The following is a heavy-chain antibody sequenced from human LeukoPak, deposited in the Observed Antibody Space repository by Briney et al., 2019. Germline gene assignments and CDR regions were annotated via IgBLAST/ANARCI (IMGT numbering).Heavy chain of an antibody. Sequence: RGGSLRLSCAASGFTFSSYEMNWVRQAPGKGLEWVSYISSSGSTIYYADSVKGRFTISRDNAKNSLYLQMNSLRAEDTAVYYCASQIAAAGYYWGQGTLVTVST. CDR3: ASQIAAAGYY. D-gene: IGHD6-13*01. V-gene: IGHV3-48*03. J-gene: IGHJ4*02. CDR2: ISSSGSTI. CDR1: GFTFSSYE.